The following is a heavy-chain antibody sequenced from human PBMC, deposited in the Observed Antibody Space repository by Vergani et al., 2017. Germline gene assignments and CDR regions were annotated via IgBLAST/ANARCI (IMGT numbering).Heavy chain of an antibody. CDR3: ARAPSAGYYMDV. D-gene: IGHD6-25*01. CDR2: ISSSGSTI. V-gene: IGHV3-48*03. Sequence: EVQLVESGGGLVQPGGSLRLSCAASGFTFSSYEMNWVRQAPGKGLEWVSYISSSGSTIYYADSVKGRFTISRDNAKNSLYLQMNSLRAEDTAVYYCARAPSAGYYMDVWGKGTTVTVSS. J-gene: IGHJ6*03. CDR1: GFTFSSYE.